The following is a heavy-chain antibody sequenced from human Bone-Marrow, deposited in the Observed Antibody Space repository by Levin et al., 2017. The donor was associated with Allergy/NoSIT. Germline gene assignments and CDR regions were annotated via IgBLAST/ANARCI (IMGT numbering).Heavy chain of an antibody. Sequence: ASVKVSCKASGYTFISYGISWVRQAPGQGLEWMGWISAYNGDTNYAQRLQGRVTMTTNTATTTAYMELRSLRSDDTAVYYCARVGRGSYSLVLMDGWGQGTTVTVSS. CDR1: GYTFISYG. CDR3: ARVGRGSYSLVLMDG. D-gene: IGHD1-26*01. V-gene: IGHV1-18*01. J-gene: IGHJ6*02. CDR2: ISAYNGDT.